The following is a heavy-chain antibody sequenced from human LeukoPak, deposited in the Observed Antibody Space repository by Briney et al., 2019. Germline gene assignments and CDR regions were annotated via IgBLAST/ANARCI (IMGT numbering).Heavy chain of an antibody. CDR2: ISGSGGST. Sequence: GGSLRLSCAVSGITFSSYAMSWVRQAPGKGLEWVSAISGSGGSTYYADSVKGRFTISRDNSKNTLYLQMNSLRAEGTAVYYCAKGFSSWYRGYWGQGTLVTVSS. V-gene: IGHV3-23*01. CDR3: AKGFSSWYRGY. D-gene: IGHD6-13*01. CDR1: GITFSSYA. J-gene: IGHJ4*02.